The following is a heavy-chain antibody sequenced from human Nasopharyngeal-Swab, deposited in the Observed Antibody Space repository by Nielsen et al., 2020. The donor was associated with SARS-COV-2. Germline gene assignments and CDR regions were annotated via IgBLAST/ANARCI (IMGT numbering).Heavy chain of an antibody. Sequence: TLSLTCVVYGGSFSSYYWGWIRQPPGKGLVWISEINQSGSTNYNPSLRSRVTISVDTSKNQFSLRLTSVTAADTAVYYCARGLSGIVPSPFLGLGPYYSYYYMDVWGKGTTVTVSS. V-gene: IGHV4-34*01. CDR1: GGSFSSYY. CDR3: ARGLSGIVPSPFLGLGPYYSYYYMDV. CDR2: INQSGST. D-gene: IGHD2-8*01. J-gene: IGHJ6*03.